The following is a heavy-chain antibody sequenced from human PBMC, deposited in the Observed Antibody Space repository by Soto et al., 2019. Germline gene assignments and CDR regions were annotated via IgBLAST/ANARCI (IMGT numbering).Heavy chain of an antibody. CDR3: ATINYYFDRISYYPHPEFDY. CDR2: IYHSGST. D-gene: IGHD3-22*01. Sequence: SETLSLTCNVSGGSISSGHYFWSWIRQHPGKGLEWIGYIYHSGSTFYNQSLKSRVTISVDISKNHSSLNLRSVTAADTAVYYCATINYYFDRISYYPHPEFDYWGRETLVTVSS. V-gene: IGHV4-31*03. CDR1: GGSISSGHYF. J-gene: IGHJ4*02.